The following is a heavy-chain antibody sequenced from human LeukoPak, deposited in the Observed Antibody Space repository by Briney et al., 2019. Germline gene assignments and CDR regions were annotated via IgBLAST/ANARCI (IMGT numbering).Heavy chain of an antibody. J-gene: IGHJ4*02. CDR2: IYTSGST. Sequence: TLSLTCTVSGGSISSGSYYWSWIRQPAGKGLEWIGRIYTSGSTNYNPSLKSRVTISVDTSKNQFSLKLSSVTAADTAVYYCARGVRYYGSGSYPDYWGQGTLVTVSS. CDR3: ARGVRYYGSGSYPDY. D-gene: IGHD3-10*01. V-gene: IGHV4-61*02. CDR1: GGSISSGSYY.